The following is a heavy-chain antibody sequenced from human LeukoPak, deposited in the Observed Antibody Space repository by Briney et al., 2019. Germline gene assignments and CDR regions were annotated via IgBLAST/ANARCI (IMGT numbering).Heavy chain of an antibody. CDR2: IYTSGST. D-gene: IGHD3-22*01. CDR1: GGSISSYY. Sequence: SETLSLTCTVSGGSISSYYWSWIRQPPGKGLEWIGYIYTSGSTNYNPSLKSRVTISVDTSKNQFSLKLISVTAADTAVYYCARAVDSSGYYHHYYYYYMDVWGKGTTVTVSS. J-gene: IGHJ6*03. V-gene: IGHV4-4*09. CDR3: ARAVDSSGYYHHYYYYYMDV.